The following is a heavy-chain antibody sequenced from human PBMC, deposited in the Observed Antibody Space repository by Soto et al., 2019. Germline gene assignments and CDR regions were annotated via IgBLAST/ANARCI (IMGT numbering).Heavy chain of an antibody. J-gene: IGHJ4*02. V-gene: IGHV3-33*01. CDR2: IWSDGSNK. Sequence: QVQLVESGGGVVQPGRSLRLSCAASGFTFSSYGMHWVRQAPGKGLEWVAVIWSDGSNKYYADSVKGRFTITRDNSKNTLYLQMNSLRAEEPACFYCARYYYDSSGYYPLWGQGTLVTVSS. CDR3: ARYYYDSSGYYPL. D-gene: IGHD3-22*01. CDR1: GFTFSSYG.